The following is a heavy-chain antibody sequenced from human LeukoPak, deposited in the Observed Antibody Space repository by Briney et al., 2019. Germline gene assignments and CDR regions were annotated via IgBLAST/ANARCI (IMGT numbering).Heavy chain of an antibody. D-gene: IGHD6-19*01. CDR2: IYYSGST. CDR3: ARYSSGSNFGY. V-gene: IGHV4-59*08. J-gene: IGHJ4*02. Sequence: SETLSLTCTVSGGSISSYYWSWIRQPPGKGLEWIGYIYYSGSTNYNPSLKSRVTISVDTSKNQFSLKLSSVTAADTAVYYCARYSSGSNFGYWGQGTLVTVSS. CDR1: GGSISSYY.